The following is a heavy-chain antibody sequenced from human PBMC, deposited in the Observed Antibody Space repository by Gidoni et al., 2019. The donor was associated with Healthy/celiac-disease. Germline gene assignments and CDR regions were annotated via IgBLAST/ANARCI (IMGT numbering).Heavy chain of an antibody. CDR2: IIPIFGTA. J-gene: IGHJ4*02. V-gene: IGHV1-69*12. D-gene: IGHD5-18*01. Sequence: QFQLVQSGAEVKKPGSSVKVSCMASGGTFSSYAISWVGQAPGQGLEWMGGIIPIFGTANYAQKFQGKVTINADESTSTAYMELSSLRSEDTAVYYCASLSGYRDGYYFDYWGKGTLVTVSS. CDR1: GGTFSSYA. CDR3: ASLSGYRDGYYFDY.